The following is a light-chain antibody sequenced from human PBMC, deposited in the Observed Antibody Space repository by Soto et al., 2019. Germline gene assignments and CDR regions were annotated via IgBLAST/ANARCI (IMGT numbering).Light chain of an antibody. CDR2: GAS. V-gene: IGKV3-15*01. J-gene: IGKJ2*02. Sequence: EIVMTQSPATLSVSPGERATLSCRASQGVSSNLAWYQQKPGQAPRLLIYGASTRATGIPARFSGSVSGTEFTLTISRPQSEDFAVYYCQQYNDWPRGTFGQGTKLEIK. CDR3: QQYNDWPRGT. CDR1: QGVSSN.